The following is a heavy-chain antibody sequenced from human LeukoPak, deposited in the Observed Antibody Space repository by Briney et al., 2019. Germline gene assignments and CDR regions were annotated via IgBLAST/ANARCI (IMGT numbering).Heavy chain of an antibody. D-gene: IGHD1-26*01. J-gene: IGHJ4*02. CDR2: INPDSGGP. CDR1: GYKFTDYH. V-gene: IGHV1-2*02. Sequence: GASVKVSCKASGYKFTDYHIHWVRQAPGQGLEWVGWINPDSGGPQYAQKFQGRVTMTRDTSISTAYMELSRLRSDDTAVYYCARDGSGSYYVRFQLDDYWGQGTLVTVSS. CDR3: ARDGSGSYYVRFQLDDY.